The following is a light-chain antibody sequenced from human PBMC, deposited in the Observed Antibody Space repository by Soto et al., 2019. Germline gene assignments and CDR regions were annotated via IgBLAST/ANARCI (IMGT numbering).Light chain of an antibody. J-gene: IGKJ4*01. CDR3: QQYHTYPLT. Sequence: DIQMTQSPSTLSASVGDRVTITCRASQSISTWLAWYQQKPGKAPKLLIYKASSLEGGVPSRFGGSGSGTLFNITISSLHPDDFATYYCQQYHTYPLTFGGGTTVDIK. CDR2: KAS. CDR1: QSISTW. V-gene: IGKV1-5*03.